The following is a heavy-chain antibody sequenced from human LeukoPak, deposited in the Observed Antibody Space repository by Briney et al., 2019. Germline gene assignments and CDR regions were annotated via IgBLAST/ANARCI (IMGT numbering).Heavy chain of an antibody. CDR2: INHSGST. CDR3: SGNCGLGSTSCQSYYYYGDYRFDY. CDR1: GGSFSGYY. Sequence: PSETLSLTCAVYGGSFSGYYWSWIRQPPGKGLEWIGEINHSGSTNYNPSLKSRVTISVDTSKNQFSLKLSSVTAADTAVYYCSGNCGLGSTSCQSYYYYGDYRFDYWGQGTLVTVSS. V-gene: IGHV4-34*01. D-gene: IGHD2-2*01. J-gene: IGHJ4*02.